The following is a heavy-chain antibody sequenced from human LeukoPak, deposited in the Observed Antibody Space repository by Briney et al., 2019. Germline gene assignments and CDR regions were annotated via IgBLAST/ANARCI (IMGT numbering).Heavy chain of an antibody. J-gene: IGHJ4*02. D-gene: IGHD6-19*01. CDR1: GYSFTSYW. Sequence: GESLKISCKGSGYSFTSYWIGWVRQMTGKGLEWMGIIYPGDSDTRYSPSFQGQVTISADKSISTAYLQWSSLKASDTAMYYCARRTRGGSSGSLYYFDYWGQGTLVTVSS. CDR2: IYPGDSDT. CDR3: ARRTRGGSSGSLYYFDY. V-gene: IGHV5-51*01.